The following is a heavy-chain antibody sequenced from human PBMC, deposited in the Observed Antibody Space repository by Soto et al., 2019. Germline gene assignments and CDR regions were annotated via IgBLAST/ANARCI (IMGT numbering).Heavy chain of an antibody. CDR3: ARGGYSYGVFDH. Sequence: PSETLSLTCTVSGGSISSYYWSWIRQPPGKGLEWIGYIYYSGSTNYNPSLKSRVTISVDTSKNQFSLKLSSVTAADTAVYYCARGGYSYGVFDHWGQGTLVTVSS. CDR1: GGSISSYY. CDR2: IYYSGST. D-gene: IGHD5-18*01. V-gene: IGHV4-59*01. J-gene: IGHJ4*02.